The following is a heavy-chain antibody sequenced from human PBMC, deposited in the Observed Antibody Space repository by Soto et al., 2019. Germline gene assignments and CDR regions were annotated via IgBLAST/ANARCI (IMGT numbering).Heavy chain of an antibody. CDR1: GYTFTDYH. Sequence: QVHLEQSGAEVKKAGASVKVSCKASGYTFTDYHMHWLRQAPGQGVEWMGWIIPSSAGTNHAQKFQGRVTMTRDTSINTAYMELSRLTSDDTAVYYCARDQYSGSGSFLYWGQGTRVTVSS. CDR2: IIPSSAGT. D-gene: IGHD1-26*01. V-gene: IGHV1-2*02. J-gene: IGHJ4*02. CDR3: ARDQYSGSGSFLY.